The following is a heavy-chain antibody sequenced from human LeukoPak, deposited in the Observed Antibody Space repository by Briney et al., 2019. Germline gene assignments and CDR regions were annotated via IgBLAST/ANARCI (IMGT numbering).Heavy chain of an antibody. Sequence: GGSLRLSCAASGFTFSSYAMSWVRQAPGKGLEWVSYISSSSSTIYYADSVKGRFTISRDNAKNSLYLQMNSLRAEDTAVYYCARRIAAAGTDYYYMDVWGKGTTVTVSS. D-gene: IGHD6-13*01. V-gene: IGHV3-48*01. CDR1: GFTFSSYA. J-gene: IGHJ6*03. CDR3: ARRIAAAGTDYYYMDV. CDR2: ISSSSSTI.